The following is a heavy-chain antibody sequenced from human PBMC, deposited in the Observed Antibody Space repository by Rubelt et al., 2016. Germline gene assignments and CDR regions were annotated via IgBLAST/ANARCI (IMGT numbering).Heavy chain of an antibody. Sequence: QVQLVQSGAEVKKPGASVKVSCKASGYTFTGYYMHWVRQAPGQGLEWMGWINPNSGGTIYAQNFQGRVTMTRDTSITTVYMELRGLTSDDTAVYYCARKLAATAEFDYWGQGALVTVSS. D-gene: IGHD5-24*01. J-gene: IGHJ4*02. CDR2: INPNSGGT. CDR3: ARKLAATAEFDY. V-gene: IGHV1-2*02. CDR1: GYTFTGYY.